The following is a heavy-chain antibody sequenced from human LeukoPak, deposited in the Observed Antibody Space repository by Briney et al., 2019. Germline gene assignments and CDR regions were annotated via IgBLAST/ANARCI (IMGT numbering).Heavy chain of an antibody. Sequence: SETLSLTCTVSGGSISSGGYYWSWIRQHPGKGLAWIGYIYYSGRTYYNPSLKSRVAISVDTSKNQFSQKLSSVTAADTAVYYCARGPPYIVVVTAIGFFDYWGQGALVTVSS. CDR1: GGSISSGGYY. CDR2: IYYSGRT. V-gene: IGHV4-31*03. CDR3: ARGPPYIVVVTAIGFFDY. D-gene: IGHD2-21*02. J-gene: IGHJ4*02.